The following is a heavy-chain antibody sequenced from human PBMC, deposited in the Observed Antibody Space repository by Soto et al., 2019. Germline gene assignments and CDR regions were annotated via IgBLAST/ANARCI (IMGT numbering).Heavy chain of an antibody. CDR3: TRGTKGGSPPL. V-gene: IGHV3-48*02. CDR2: ISSSSTNT. J-gene: IGHJ4*02. D-gene: IGHD1-7*01. CDR1: DFVFSNYS. Sequence: VGSLRLSCAGSDFVFSNYSMNWVRQAPGRGLEWVSYISSSSTNTYYAASVRGRFTISRDNAKNSLFLRMISLKDEDTAVYYCTRGTKGGSPPLWGRGTLVNVSS.